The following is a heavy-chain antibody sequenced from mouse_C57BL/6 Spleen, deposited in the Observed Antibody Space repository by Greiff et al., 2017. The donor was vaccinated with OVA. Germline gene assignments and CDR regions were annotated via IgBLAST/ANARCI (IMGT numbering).Heavy chain of an antibody. Sequence: VQLQQSGPVLVKPGASVKMSCKASGYTFTDYYMNWVKQSHGKSLEWIGVINPYNGGTSYNQKFKGKATLTVDKSSSTAYMELNSLTSEDSAVYYCARSRGLYAMDYWGQGTSVTVSS. CDR2: INPYNGGT. V-gene: IGHV1-19*01. CDR3: ARSRGLYAMDY. CDR1: GYTFTDYY. J-gene: IGHJ4*01.